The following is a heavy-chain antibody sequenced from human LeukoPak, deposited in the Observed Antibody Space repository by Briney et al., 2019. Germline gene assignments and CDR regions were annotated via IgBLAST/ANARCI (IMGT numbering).Heavy chain of an antibody. J-gene: IGHJ4*02. CDR3: ARKYYDFWSGPYYFDY. Sequence: SQTLSLTCTVSGGSISSGDYYWSWIRQPPGKGLEWIGYIYYSGSTYYNPSLKSRVTISVDTSKNQFSLKLSSVTAADTAVYYCARKYYDFWSGPYYFDYWGQGTLVSVSS. CDR2: IYYSGST. CDR1: GGSISSGDYY. D-gene: IGHD3-3*01. V-gene: IGHV4-30-4*08.